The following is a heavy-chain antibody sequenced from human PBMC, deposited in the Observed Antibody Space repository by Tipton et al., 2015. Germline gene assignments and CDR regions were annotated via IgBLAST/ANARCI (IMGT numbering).Heavy chain of an antibody. D-gene: IGHD3-10*01. CDR2: ISWDAGYT. Sequence: SLRLSCAASGFTFDDYTMLWVRQVPGKVVEWVSLISWDAGYTYYADSVRGRFTISRDNTKNSLYLQMNSLRTEDTALYYCAKGYGRGSPGYYFDYWGQGTLVTVSS. CDR3: AKGYGRGSPGYYFDY. J-gene: IGHJ4*02. V-gene: IGHV3-43*01. CDR1: GFTFDDYT.